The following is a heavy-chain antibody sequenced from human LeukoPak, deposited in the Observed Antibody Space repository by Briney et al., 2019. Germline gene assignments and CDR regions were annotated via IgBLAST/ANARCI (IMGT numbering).Heavy chain of an antibody. CDR3: ASSTRIVVVVAAGSGAFDI. D-gene: IGHD2-15*01. V-gene: IGHV4-30-4*01. CDR1: GGSISSGDYY. CDR2: IYYSGST. Sequence: SQTLSLTCTVSGGSISSGDYYWSWIRQPPGKGLEWIGYIYYSGSTYYNPSLKSRVTISVDTSKNQFSLKLSSVTAADTAVYYCASSTRIVVVVAAGSGAFDIWGQGTMVTVSS. J-gene: IGHJ3*02.